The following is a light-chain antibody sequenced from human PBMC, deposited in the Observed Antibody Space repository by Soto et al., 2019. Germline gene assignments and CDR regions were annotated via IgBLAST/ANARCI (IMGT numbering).Light chain of an antibody. Sequence: QSALTRPASVSGSPGQSITISCTGTSSDVGGYNYVSWYQQHPGKAPKLMIYEVSNRPSRVSNRFSGSKSGNTASLTISGLQAEDEADYYCSSYTRSSTPYVYGTGTKLTVL. CDR3: SSYTRSSTPYV. J-gene: IGLJ1*01. V-gene: IGLV2-14*01. CDR1: SSDVGGYNY. CDR2: EVS.